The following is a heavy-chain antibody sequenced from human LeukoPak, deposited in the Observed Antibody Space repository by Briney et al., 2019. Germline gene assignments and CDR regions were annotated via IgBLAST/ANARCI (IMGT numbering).Heavy chain of an antibody. CDR3: ARGPNYYYYDSSGYSDY. J-gene: IGHJ4*02. CDR2: IRYDGSNK. V-gene: IGHV3-30*02. CDR1: GFTFSSYG. Sequence: GGSLRLSCAASGFTFSSYGMHWVRQAPGKGLEWVAFIRYDGSNKYYADSVKGRFTISRDNAKNSLYLQMNSLRAEDTAVYYCARGPNYYYYDSSGYSDYWGQGTLVTVSS. D-gene: IGHD3-22*01.